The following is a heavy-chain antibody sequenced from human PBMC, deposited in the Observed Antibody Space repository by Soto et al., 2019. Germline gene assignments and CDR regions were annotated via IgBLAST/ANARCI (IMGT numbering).Heavy chain of an antibody. J-gene: IGHJ3*02. Sequence: ASVKVSCKASGYTFTGYYMHWVRQAPGQGLEWMGWINPNSGETIYAQKFQGRVTMTEDTSTDTAYMELSSLRSEDTAVYYCATDREYSYGAFDIWGQGTVVT. V-gene: IGHV1-2*02. CDR1: GYTFTGYY. D-gene: IGHD5-18*01. CDR2: INPNSGET. CDR3: ATDREYSYGAFDI.